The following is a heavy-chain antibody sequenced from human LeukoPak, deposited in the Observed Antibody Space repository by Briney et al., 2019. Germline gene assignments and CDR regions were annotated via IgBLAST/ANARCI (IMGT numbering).Heavy chain of an antibody. D-gene: IGHD3-22*01. V-gene: IGHV1-24*01. J-gene: IGHJ5*02. Sequence: ASVKVSCKVSGYTLTELSMHWERQAPGKGLEWMGGFDPEDGETIYAQKFQGRVTMTEDTSTDTAYMELNSLRSEDTAVYYCATKLDYYDSSGYLNWFDPWGQGTLVTVS. CDR1: GYTLTELS. CDR2: FDPEDGET. CDR3: ATKLDYYDSSGYLNWFDP.